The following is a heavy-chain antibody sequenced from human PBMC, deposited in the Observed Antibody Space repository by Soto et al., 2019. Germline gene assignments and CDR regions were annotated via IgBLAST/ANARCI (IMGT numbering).Heavy chain of an antibody. D-gene: IGHD2-15*01. CDR2: IDNEGTDT. J-gene: IGHJ4*02. V-gene: IGHV3-74*01. CDR1: GFAFSSLW. Sequence: EVRLVEFGGGVVHPGASLTVSCEASGFAFSSLWMHWVRQAPGKGLEWVSRIDNEGTDTNYADAVRGQFLMSRYNAKYLLYLHVKSLTANYTALNFCVRLGGNSWANYWDQGTLVTVSS. CDR3: VRLGGNSWANY.